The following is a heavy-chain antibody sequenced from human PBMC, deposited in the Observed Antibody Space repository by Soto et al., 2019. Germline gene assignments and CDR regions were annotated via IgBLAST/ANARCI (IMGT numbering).Heavy chain of an antibody. CDR1: GGTFSSYA. CDR3: ATPMYYYDSSGYYYSY. J-gene: IGHJ4*02. CDR2: IIPIFGTA. D-gene: IGHD3-22*01. V-gene: IGHV1-69*13. Sequence: SVKVSCKASGGTFSSYAISWVRQAPGQGLEWMGGIIPIFGTANYAQKFQGRVTITADESTSTAYMELSSLRSEDTAVYYCATPMYYYDSSGYYYSYWGQGTLVSVSS.